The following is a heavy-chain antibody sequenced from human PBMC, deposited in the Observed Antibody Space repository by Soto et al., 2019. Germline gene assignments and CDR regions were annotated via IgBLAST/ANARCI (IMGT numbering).Heavy chain of an antibody. J-gene: IGHJ6*03. V-gene: IGHV1-3*01. Sequence: ASVKGSFKASGYTLTSYAMHWGCQAPGQRLEWMGWINAGNGNTKYSQKFQGRVTITRDTSASTAYMELSSLRSEDTAVYYCARGIPHAYYYMDVWGKGTTVTVSS. CDR1: GYTLTSYA. CDR3: ARGIPHAYYYMDV. CDR2: INAGNGNT. D-gene: IGHD2-2*02.